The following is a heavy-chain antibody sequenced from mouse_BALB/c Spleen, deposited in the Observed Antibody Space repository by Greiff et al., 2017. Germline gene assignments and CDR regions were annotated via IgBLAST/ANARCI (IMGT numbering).Heavy chain of an antibody. CDR3: ARSFDGYYRWYFDV. CDR1: GFTFSSFG. D-gene: IGHD2-3*01. Sequence: EVMLVESGGGLVQPGGSRKLSCAASGFTFSSFGMHWVRQAPEKGLEWVAYISSGSSTIYYADTVKGRFTISRDNPKNTLFLQMTSLRSEDTAMYYCARSFDGYYRWYFDVWGAGTTVTVSS. J-gene: IGHJ1*01. V-gene: IGHV5-17*02. CDR2: ISSGSSTI.